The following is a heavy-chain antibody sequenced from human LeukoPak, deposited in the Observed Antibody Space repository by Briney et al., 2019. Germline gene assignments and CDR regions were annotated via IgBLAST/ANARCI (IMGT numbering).Heavy chain of an antibody. CDR2: ISHDGSNK. CDR3: AKSASSYCSSTSCLNYYFDY. J-gene: IGHJ4*02. V-gene: IGHV3-30*18. CDR1: GFTFSSYG. Sequence: PGGSLRLSCAASGFTFSSYGIHWVRQAPGKGLEWVAVISHDGSNKYYVDSVKGRFTISRDNSKNTLYLQMNSLRAEDTAVYYCAKSASSYCSSTSCLNYYFDYWGQGTLVTLST. D-gene: IGHD2-2*01.